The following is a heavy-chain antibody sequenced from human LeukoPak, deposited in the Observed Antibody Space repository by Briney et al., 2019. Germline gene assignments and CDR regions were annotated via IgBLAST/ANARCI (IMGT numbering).Heavy chain of an antibody. V-gene: IGHV3-48*03. D-gene: IGHD5-18*01. CDR1: GFTFSSYE. CDR3: ARDGDSYGYGIDY. J-gene: IGHJ4*02. Sequence: GGSLRLSCAASGFTFSSYEMNWVRQAPGKGLEWVSYISSSGSTIYNADSVKGRFTISRDNAKNSLYLQTNSLRAEDTAVYYCARDGDSYGYGIDYWGQGTLVTVSP. CDR2: ISSSGSTI.